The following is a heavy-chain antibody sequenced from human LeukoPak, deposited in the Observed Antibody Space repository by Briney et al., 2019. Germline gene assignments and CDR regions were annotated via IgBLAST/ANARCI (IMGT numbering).Heavy chain of an antibody. D-gene: IGHD6-13*01. V-gene: IGHV3-23*01. CDR3: AKGSSSAVLPYYFDY. Sequence: GGSLRLSCAASGFTFSSYAMSWVRQAPGKGLEWVSAISGSGGSTYYADSVKGRFTISRDNSKNTLYLQMNSLRAEDTAVYYCAKGSSSAVLPYYFDYWGQGTLVTVSS. CDR2: ISGSGGST. CDR1: GFTFSSYA. J-gene: IGHJ4*02.